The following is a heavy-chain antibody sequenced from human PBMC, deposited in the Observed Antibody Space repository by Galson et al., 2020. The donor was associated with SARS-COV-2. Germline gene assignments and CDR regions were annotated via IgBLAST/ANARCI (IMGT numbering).Heavy chain of an antibody. D-gene: IGHD2-2*03. J-gene: IGHJ6*03. CDR3: TTVGIVVGPAAPTGFYYYYMDV. CDR1: GFTFSNAW. Sequence: GESLKISCAASGFTFSNAWMSWVRQAPGKGLEWVGRIKSKTDGGTTDYAAPVKGRFTIARADSKNTLYLQMNSLKTEDTAVYYCTTVGIVVGPAAPTGFYYYYMDVWGKGTTVTVSS. CDR2: IKSKTDGGTT. V-gene: IGHV3-15*01.